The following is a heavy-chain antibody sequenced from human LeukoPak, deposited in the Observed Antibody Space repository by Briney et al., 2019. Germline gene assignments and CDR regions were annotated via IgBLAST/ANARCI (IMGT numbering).Heavy chain of an antibody. Sequence: GGSLRLSCAASGFTVSSNYMSWVRQAPGKGLEWVSVIYSGGSTYYADSVKGRFTISRDNSKNTLYLQMNSLRAEDTAVYYCARERRLRDGYNSAYYFDYWGQGTLITVSS. CDR1: GFTVSSNY. V-gene: IGHV3-53*01. CDR2: IYSGGST. J-gene: IGHJ4*02. D-gene: IGHD5-24*01. CDR3: ARERRLRDGYNSAYYFDY.